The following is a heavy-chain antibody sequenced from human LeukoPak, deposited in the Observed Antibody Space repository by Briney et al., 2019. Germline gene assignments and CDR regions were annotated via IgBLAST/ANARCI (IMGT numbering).Heavy chain of an antibody. CDR3: ASTDFDRYNWFDP. CDR1: GFTFSNSW. Sequence: GGSLRLSCAASGFTFSNSWMSWVRQAPGKGLEWVANIKEDGSEKYFVDSVKGRFTISRDNAKNSLFLQMNSLRAEDTAVYYCASTDFDRYNWFDPWGQGTLVTVSS. J-gene: IGHJ5*02. CDR2: IKEDGSEK. D-gene: IGHD3-9*01. V-gene: IGHV3-7*01.